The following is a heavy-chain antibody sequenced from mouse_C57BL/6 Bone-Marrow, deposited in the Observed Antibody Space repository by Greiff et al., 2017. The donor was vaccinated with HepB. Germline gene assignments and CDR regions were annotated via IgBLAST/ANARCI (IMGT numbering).Heavy chain of an antibody. CDR1: GYTFTSYG. V-gene: IGHV1-81*01. CDR2: IYPRSGNT. CDR3: AEYDYDGGNAY. Sequence: VHLVESGAELARPGASVKLSCKASGYTFTSYGISWVKQRTGQGLEWIGEIYPRSGNTYYNEKFKGKATLTADKSSSTAYMELRSLTSEDSAVYFCAEYDYDGGNAYWGQWTLVTVSA. J-gene: IGHJ3*01. D-gene: IGHD2-4*01.